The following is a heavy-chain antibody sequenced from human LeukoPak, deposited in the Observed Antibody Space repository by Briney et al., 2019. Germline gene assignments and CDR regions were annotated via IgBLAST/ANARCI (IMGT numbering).Heavy chain of an antibody. CDR3: AKDRRSTAMVMLLWDY. V-gene: IGHV3-23*01. D-gene: IGHD5-18*01. CDR2: FSGSGGST. J-gene: IGHJ4*02. Sequence: PGGSQRLSCASSGFTFSSYAMSWVRQAAEKGLELVSAFSGSGGSTYYADSVKGRFTISRDNSKNTLYLQMNSLRAEDTAVYYCAKDRRSTAMVMLLWDYWGQGTLVTVSS. CDR1: GFTFSSYA.